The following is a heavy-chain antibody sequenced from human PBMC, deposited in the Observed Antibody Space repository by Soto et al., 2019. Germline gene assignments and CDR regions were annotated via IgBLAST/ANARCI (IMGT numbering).Heavy chain of an antibody. D-gene: IGHD4-4*01. CDR2: IYYSGST. CDR1: GGSISSSSYY. CDR3: ARHPGTTITTRGYYYGMDV. V-gene: IGHV4-39*01. Sequence: SETLSLTCTVSGGSISSSSYYWGWIRQPPGKGPEWIGSIYYSGSTYYNPSLKSRVTISVDTSKNQFSLKLSSVAAADTAVYYCARHPGTTITTRGYYYGMDVWGQGTTVTVSS. J-gene: IGHJ6*02.